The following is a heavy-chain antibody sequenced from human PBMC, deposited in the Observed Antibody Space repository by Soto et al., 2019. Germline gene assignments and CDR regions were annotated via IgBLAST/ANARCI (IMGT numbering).Heavy chain of an antibody. CDR3: XRDAHCGGAPGXXXXDV. J-gene: IGHJ6*02. D-gene: IGHD2-21*01. Sequence: QVQLVQSGAEVKKPGASVKVSCKASGYTFTSDGVSWVRQAPGQGLEWMGWISGYNGNTNYAQRFRDRVTLTTDTSTSTAYMXLRSLRSDDSXXXXXXRDAHCGGAPGXXXXDVWGQG. V-gene: IGHV1-18*04. CDR1: GYTFTSDG. CDR2: ISGYNGNT.